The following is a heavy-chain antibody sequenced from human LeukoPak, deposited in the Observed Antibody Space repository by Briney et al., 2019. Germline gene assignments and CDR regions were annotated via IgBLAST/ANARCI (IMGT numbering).Heavy chain of an antibody. V-gene: IGHV3-23*01. CDR1: GFTFSSYW. CDR3: AKVCGSYLRAGFCWAD. CDR2: ISGSGGST. Sequence: QTGGSLRLSCAASGFTFSSYWMHWVRQAPGKGLEWVSAISGSGGSTYYADSVKGRFTVSRDNSKNTLYLQMNSLRAEDTAVYYCAKVCGSYLRAGFCWADWGQGTLVTVSS. J-gene: IGHJ4*02. D-gene: IGHD1-26*01.